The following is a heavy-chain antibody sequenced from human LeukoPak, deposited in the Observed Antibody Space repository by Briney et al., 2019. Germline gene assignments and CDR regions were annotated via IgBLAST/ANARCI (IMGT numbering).Heavy chain of an antibody. D-gene: IGHD6-13*01. CDR1: GDSVSSISAA. J-gene: IGHJ4*02. CDR2: TFYRSTWYH. CDR3: AREVSSSWDY. Sequence: SQTLSLTCAISGDSVSSISAAWNWIRQSPSRGLEWLGRTFYRSTWYHDYAVSVESRITIKPDTSKNQFSLQLNSVTPEDTAVYYCAREVSSSWDYWGQGTLVIVSS. V-gene: IGHV6-1*01.